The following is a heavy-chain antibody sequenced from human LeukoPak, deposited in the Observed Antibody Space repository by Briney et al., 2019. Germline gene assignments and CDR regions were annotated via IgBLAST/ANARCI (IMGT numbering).Heavy chain of an antibody. D-gene: IGHD1-26*01. CDR2: IYYSGTT. Sequence: SETLSLTCTVSGDSISSGGYYWSWIRQHPGKGLERIGYIYYSGTTTYNPSLKSRVTISVDTSKNQFSLNLSSVTAADTAVYYCARERGSYSVTFDYWGQGTLVTVSS. CDR1: GDSISSGGYY. J-gene: IGHJ4*02. V-gene: IGHV4-31*03. CDR3: ARERGSYSVTFDY.